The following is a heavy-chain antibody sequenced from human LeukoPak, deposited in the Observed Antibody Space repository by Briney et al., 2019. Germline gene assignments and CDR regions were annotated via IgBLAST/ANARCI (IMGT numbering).Heavy chain of an antibody. Sequence: PGGSLRLSCAASGFTFSNAWMSWVRQAPGKGLEWVGRIKSIPDGGTTDYAAPVKGRFTISRDDSKKTLSLQMNSLKTEDTAVYYCTSLTPRPPGVWGKGTTVIVSA. CDR3: TSLTPRPPGV. V-gene: IGHV3-15*01. J-gene: IGHJ6*04. CDR1: GFTFSNAW. CDR2: IKSIPDGGTT. D-gene: IGHD3-16*01.